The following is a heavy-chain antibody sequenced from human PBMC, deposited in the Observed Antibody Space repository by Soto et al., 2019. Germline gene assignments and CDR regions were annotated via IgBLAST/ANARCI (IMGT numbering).Heavy chain of an antibody. Sequence: QMQLVESGGSVVQPGRSLRLSCAASGFTFSTYDMHWVRQAPGKGLEWVTFISFDGSNKFYADSVKGRFTVSRDLSHNTLYLHMVSLRPEETAIYSCTRGGEYPGDPIDIWGQGTVVTVSS. D-gene: IGHD3-16*01. CDR3: TRGGEYPGDPIDI. CDR2: ISFDGSNK. CDR1: GFTFSTYD. J-gene: IGHJ3*02. V-gene: IGHV3-30*03.